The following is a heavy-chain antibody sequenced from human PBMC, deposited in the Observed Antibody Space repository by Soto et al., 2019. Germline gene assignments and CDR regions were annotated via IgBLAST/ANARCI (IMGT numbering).Heavy chain of an antibody. D-gene: IGHD2-2*02. CDR3: ARHWAGYCSSTSCYKFDH. CDR2: IYYSGST. V-gene: IGHV4-39*01. Sequence: XASLSLTCTVCGGCIISSSYYGGWIRQPPGKGLEWIGSIYYSGSTYYNPSLKSRVTISVDTSKNQLSLRLSSVTAADTAVYYCARHWAGYCSSTSCYKFDHWRLGTLVTV. CDR1: GGCIISSSYY. J-gene: IGHJ5*02.